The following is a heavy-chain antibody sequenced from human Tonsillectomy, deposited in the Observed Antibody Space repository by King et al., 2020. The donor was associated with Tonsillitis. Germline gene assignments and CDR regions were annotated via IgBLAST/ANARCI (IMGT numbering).Heavy chain of an antibody. CDR2: IWYDGSNK. CDR1: GFTFSTYA. J-gene: IGHJ6*02. Sequence: VQLVESWGGVVQPGRSLRLSCAASGFTFSTYAMHWVRQAPGKGLEWVALIWYDGSNKYYADSLKGRFTISRDNSKNTLYLQMNSLRAEDTAVYYCARDPECGYGFSACTGHYYYGMDVWGQGTKVTVSS. D-gene: IGHD5-18*01. V-gene: IGHV3-33*01. CDR3: ARDPECGYGFSACTGHYYYGMDV.